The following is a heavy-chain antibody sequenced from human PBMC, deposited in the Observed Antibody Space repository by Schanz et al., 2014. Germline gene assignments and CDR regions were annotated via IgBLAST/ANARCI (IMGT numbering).Heavy chain of an antibody. CDR2: MSGSGSTA. CDR1: GFTFSIYG. V-gene: IGHV3-23*01. Sequence: EVQLLESGGGLVRPGGSLRLSCAASGFTFSIYGMSWVRQAPGKGLEWVSGMSGSGSTADYADSVKGRFTISRDNSRKTLYLQMNRLRADDAAVYYCAKDQGSYGSGSYSYFDYWGQGTLATVSS. D-gene: IGHD3-10*01. J-gene: IGHJ4*02. CDR3: AKDQGSYGSGSYSYFDY.